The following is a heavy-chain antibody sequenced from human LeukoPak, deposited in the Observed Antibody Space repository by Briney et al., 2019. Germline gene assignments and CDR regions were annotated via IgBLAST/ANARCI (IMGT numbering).Heavy chain of an antibody. CDR2: INPSGGTT. J-gene: IGHJ6*02. D-gene: IGHD2-2*01. V-gene: IGHV1-46*01. CDR3: ATGVFGYCSSTSCPPLTYYFYYGIDV. Sequence: ASVKVSCKASGYILTNYYMHWVRQAPGQGLEWMGMINPSGGTTSYAQKFQGRVTMTGDTSTSTVYMELSSLRSEDTAVYYCATGVFGYCSSTSCPPLTYYFYYGIDVWGQGTTVTVS. CDR1: GYILTNYY.